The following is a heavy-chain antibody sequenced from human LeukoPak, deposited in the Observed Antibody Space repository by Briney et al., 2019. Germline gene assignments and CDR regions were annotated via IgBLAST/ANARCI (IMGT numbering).Heavy chain of an antibody. CDR3: ARDRDSRWDFDL. D-gene: IGHD3-22*01. Sequence: GGSLRLSCTASGFTFSTYGMSWVRQTPGKGLEWVSIIKEDGSETYYADSVRGRFTLSRDNAKNSLYVQMNSLRADDRAVYSCARDRDSRWDFDLWGRGTLVTVSS. V-gene: IGHV3-7*01. CDR1: GFTFSTYG. J-gene: IGHJ2*01. CDR2: IKEDGSET.